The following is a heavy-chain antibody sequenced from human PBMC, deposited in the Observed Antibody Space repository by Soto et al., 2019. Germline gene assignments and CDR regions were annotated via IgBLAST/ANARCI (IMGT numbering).Heavy chain of an antibody. V-gene: IGHV1-18*04. CDR1: GYTFTSYG. CDR2: ISAYNGNT. CDR3: ARGLGGGNYANYYYYYGMDV. D-gene: IGHD4-4*01. Sequence: ASVKVSCKDSGYTFTSYGISWVRRSPLQWLDGMGCISAYNGNTNYAQKLQGRVTMTTDTSTSTAYMERRSLRSDDTAVYYCARGLGGGNYANYYYYYGMDVWGQGTTVTVS. J-gene: IGHJ6*02.